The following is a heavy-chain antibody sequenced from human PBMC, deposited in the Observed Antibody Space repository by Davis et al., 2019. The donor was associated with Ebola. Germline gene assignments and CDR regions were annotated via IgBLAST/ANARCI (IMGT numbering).Heavy chain of an antibody. V-gene: IGHV3-30-3*01. J-gene: IGHJ6*02. CDR1: GFTFSSYA. D-gene: IGHD6-19*01. CDR3: AKGLLQSLYGMDV. Sequence: GGSLRLSCAASGFTFSSYAMHWVRQAPGKGLEWVAVISYDGSNKYYADSVKGRFTISRDNSKNTLYLQMNSLRAEDTAVYYCAKGLLQSLYGMDVWGQETTVTVSS. CDR2: ISYDGSNK.